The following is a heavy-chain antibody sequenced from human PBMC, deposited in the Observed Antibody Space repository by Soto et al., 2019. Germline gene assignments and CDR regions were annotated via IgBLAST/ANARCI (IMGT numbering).Heavy chain of an antibody. D-gene: IGHD3-10*01. V-gene: IGHV5-51*01. CDR3: ARHKGITMVRGVPTDYYGMDV. CDR2: IYPGDSDT. J-gene: IGHJ6*02. CDR1: GYSFTSYW. Sequence: GESLKISCKGSGYSFTSYWIGWVRQMPGKGLEWMGIIYPGDSDTRYSPSFQGQVTISADKSISTAYLQWSSLKASDTAMYYCARHKGITMVRGVPTDYYGMDVWGQGTTVTVSS.